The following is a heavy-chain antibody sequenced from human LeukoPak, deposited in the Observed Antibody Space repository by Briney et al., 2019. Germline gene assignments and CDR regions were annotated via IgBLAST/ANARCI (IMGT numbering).Heavy chain of an antibody. V-gene: IGHV4-34*01. J-gene: IGHJ4*02. CDR3: ASMKRKGVARYY. D-gene: IGHD2-21*01. Sequence: SETLSLTCAVYGGSFSGYYWSWIRQPPGKGLEWIGEINHSGSTNYNPSLKSRVTISVDTSKNQFSLKLSSVTAADTAVYYCASMKRKGVARYYWGQGTLVTVSS. CDR2: INHSGST. CDR1: GGSFSGYY.